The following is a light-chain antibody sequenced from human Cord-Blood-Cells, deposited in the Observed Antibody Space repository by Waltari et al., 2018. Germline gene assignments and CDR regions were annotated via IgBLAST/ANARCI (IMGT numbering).Light chain of an antibody. V-gene: IGKV1-5*03. CDR3: QQYNSYWT. CDR2: KAS. J-gene: IGKJ1*01. Sequence: DLQMTQSPSPLSASVGHRVTITCRASQSISSWLAWYQQKPGKAPKLLIYKASSLESGVPSRFSGSGSGTEFTLTISSLQPDDFATYYCQQYNSYWTFGQGTKVEIK. CDR1: QSISSW.